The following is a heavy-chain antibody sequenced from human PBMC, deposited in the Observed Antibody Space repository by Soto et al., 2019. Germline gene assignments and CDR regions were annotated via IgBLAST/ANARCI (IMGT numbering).Heavy chain of an antibody. D-gene: IGHD3-3*01. CDR3: ARGRNYDFWSGYYEYYYYYGMDV. Sequence: PSETLSLTCAVYGGSFSGYYWSWIRQPPGKGLEWIGEINHSGSTNYNPSLKSRVTISVDTSKNQFSLKLSSVTAADTAVYYCARGRNYDFWSGYYEYYYYYGMDVWGQGTTVTVSS. CDR2: INHSGST. V-gene: IGHV4-34*01. J-gene: IGHJ6*02. CDR1: GGSFSGYY.